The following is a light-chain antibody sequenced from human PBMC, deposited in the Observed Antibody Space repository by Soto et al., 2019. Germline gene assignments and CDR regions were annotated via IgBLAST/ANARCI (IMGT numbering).Light chain of an antibody. J-gene: IGKJ1*01. CDR1: QSVSSH. Sequence: EIRRTQSPAIPSVSAGESATLSCRASQSVSSHVVWYQQKPGQAPRLLMSDSVTGAAGIPARFSGSGSGTEFSLTICSVQSDDSAIYYCQQFGDWPSFGLGTKVDIK. CDR2: DSV. CDR3: QQFGDWPS. V-gene: IGKV3-15*01.